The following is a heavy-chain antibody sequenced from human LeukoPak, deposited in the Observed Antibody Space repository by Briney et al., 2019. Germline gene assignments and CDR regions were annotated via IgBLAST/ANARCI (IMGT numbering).Heavy chain of an antibody. Sequence: GGSLRLSCAASGFTFSSYSMNWVRQAPGKGLEWVSSISSSSSYIYYADSVKGRFTISRDNSKNTMYLQMNSLRAEDTAVYYCARERGNYYVYFDHWGQGTLVTVSS. D-gene: IGHD1-26*01. J-gene: IGHJ4*02. CDR1: GFTFSSYS. CDR2: ISSSSSYI. V-gene: IGHV3-21*01. CDR3: ARERGNYYVYFDH.